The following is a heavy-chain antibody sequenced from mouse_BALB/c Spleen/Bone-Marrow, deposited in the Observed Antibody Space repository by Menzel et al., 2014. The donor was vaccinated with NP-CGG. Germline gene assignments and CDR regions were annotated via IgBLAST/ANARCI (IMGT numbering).Heavy chain of an antibody. CDR3: ARVGGRYYFDY. D-gene: IGHD3-3*01. J-gene: IGHJ2*01. V-gene: IGHV1S34*01. CDR2: ISCYNGAT. CDR1: GYSFTGYY. Sequence: LVKTGASVKISCKASGYSFTGYYMHWVKKSHGKSLEWIGYISCYNGATSYNQKFKGKATFTVDTSYSTAYMQINSLTSEVSAVYYCARVGGRYYFDYWGQGTTLTASS.